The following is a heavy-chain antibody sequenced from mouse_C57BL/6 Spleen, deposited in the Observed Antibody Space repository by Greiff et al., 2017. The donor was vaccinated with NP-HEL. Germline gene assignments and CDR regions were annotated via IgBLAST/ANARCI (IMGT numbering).Heavy chain of an antibody. Sequence: VQLQQSGPELVKPGASVKISCKASGYAFSSSWMNWVKQRPGKGLEWIGRIYPGDGATNYNGKFKGKATLTADKSASTAYMQLSSRTSEDSAVYFCAREGGNYDFFDYWGQGTTLTVSS. V-gene: IGHV1-82*01. CDR3: AREGGNYDFFDY. J-gene: IGHJ2*01. CDR2: IYPGDGAT. D-gene: IGHD2-1*01. CDR1: GYAFSSSW.